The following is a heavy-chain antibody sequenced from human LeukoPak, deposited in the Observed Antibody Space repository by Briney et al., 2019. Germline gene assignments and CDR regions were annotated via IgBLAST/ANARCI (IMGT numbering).Heavy chain of an antibody. V-gene: IGHV3-30*18. D-gene: IGHD5-24*01. CDR2: ISYDGSNK. Sequence: GRSLRLSCAASGFTFSSYGMHWVRQAPGKGLEWVAVISYDGSNKYYADSVKGRFTISRDNSKNTLYLQMNSLRAEDTAVYYCAKGSVRMATSPHLFDYWGQGTLVTASS. J-gene: IGHJ4*02. CDR1: GFTFSSYG. CDR3: AKGSVRMATSPHLFDY.